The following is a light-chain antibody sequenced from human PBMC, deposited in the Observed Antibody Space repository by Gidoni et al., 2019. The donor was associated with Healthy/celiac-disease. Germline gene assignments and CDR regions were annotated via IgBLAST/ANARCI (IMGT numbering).Light chain of an antibody. CDR3: QQYNNWPRT. CDR2: GAS. J-gene: IGKJ1*01. Sequence: EIVLTQSPATLSVSPGERATPSCRASQSVSSTLAWYQQKPGQAPRLLIYGASTRATGIPARFSGSGSGTECTLTISSLQSEDFAVYYCQQYNNWPRTFGQGTKVEIK. CDR1: QSVSST. V-gene: IGKV3-15*01.